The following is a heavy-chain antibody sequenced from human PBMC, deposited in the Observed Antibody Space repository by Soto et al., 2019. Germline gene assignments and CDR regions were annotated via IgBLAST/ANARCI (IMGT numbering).Heavy chain of an antibody. V-gene: IGHV1-18*01. Sequence: QVQLVQSGAEVKKPGASVKVSCKTSGYTFTNYDLTWVRQAPGQGLEWMGSISSYNGDTNYAQKLQGRVTLTTDTSTTTAYMELTSLTSDDTAVYFCARGCELEYWGQGTLVSVSS. D-gene: IGHD1-7*01. CDR1: GYTFTNYD. CDR3: ARGCELEY. CDR2: ISSYNGDT. J-gene: IGHJ4*02.